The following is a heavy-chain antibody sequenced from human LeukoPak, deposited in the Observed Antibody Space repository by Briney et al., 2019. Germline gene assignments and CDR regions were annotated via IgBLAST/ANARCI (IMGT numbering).Heavy chain of an antibody. CDR2: ISAYNGNT. V-gene: IGHV1-18*01. Sequence: AASVKVSCKASGYTFTSYGISWVRQAPGQGLEWMGWISAYNGNTNYAQKLQGRVTMTTDTSTSTAYMELRSLRSDDTAVYYCARRKVIVGEGGAFDIWGQGTMVTVSS. J-gene: IGHJ3*02. CDR1: GYTFTSYG. CDR3: ARRKVIVGEGGAFDI. D-gene: IGHD1-26*01.